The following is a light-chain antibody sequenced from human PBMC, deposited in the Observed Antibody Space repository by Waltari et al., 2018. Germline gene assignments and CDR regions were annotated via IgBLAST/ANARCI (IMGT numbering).Light chain of an antibody. J-gene: IGLJ2*01. CDR2: KDK. CDR1: ELPRPT. V-gene: IGLV3-25*03. CDR3: QSLDRSGTVI. Sequence: SYELPQPPSVSVSPGQTARTTCSGDELPRPTAYWGQQKSRQAPALVIYKDKERPSGIPERFSGSSSGTTVSLTISGVLAEDEADYYCQSLDRSGTVIFGGGTTLTVL.